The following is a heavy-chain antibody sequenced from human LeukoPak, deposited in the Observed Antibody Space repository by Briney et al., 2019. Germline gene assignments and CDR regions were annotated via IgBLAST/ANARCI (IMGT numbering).Heavy chain of an antibody. CDR1: GFTFSSYW. V-gene: IGHV3-7*01. CDR2: IKQDGSEK. D-gene: IGHD2-2*01. CDR3: AKPPPDIVVVPAAPFDY. J-gene: IGHJ4*02. Sequence: QSGGSLRLSCAASGFTFSSYWMSWVRQAPGKGLEWVANIKQDGSEKYYVDSVKGRFTISRDNAKNSLYLQMNSLRAEDTAVYYCAKPPPDIVVVPAAPFDYWGQGTLVTVSS.